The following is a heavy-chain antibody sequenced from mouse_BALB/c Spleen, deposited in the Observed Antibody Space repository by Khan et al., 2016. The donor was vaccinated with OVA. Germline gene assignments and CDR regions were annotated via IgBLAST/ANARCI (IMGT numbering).Heavy chain of an antibody. CDR2: ISSAGTYT. V-gene: IGHV5-9-1*01. CDR1: GFTFSSFF. CDR3: ANVIYVLFAY. Sequence: EVELVESGGDLVKTGGSLKLSCAASGFTFSSFFMSWVRQTPEKRLEWVATISSAGTYTYYLDSVKGRFTLSRDNAKNTLYLQMNSLRSEDTAMYYCANVIYVLFAYSGQGTLVTVSA. J-gene: IGHJ3*01. D-gene: IGHD2-3*01.